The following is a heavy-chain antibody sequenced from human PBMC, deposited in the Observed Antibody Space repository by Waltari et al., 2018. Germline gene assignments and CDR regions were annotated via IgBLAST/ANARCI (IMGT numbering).Heavy chain of an antibody. J-gene: IGHJ3*02. CDR2: IYYSGST. Sequence: QLQLQESGPGLVKPSETLSLICTVSGCSISSSSFHWDWLRQPPGKGLEWIGNIYYSGSTSYNPSLKSRVTISVDTSKNHLLLKLTSVSAADSSVYYCARRFGNAFDIWGQGIMVTVSS. D-gene: IGHD3-3*01. CDR1: GCSISSSSFH. CDR3: ARRFGNAFDI. V-gene: IGHV4-39*02.